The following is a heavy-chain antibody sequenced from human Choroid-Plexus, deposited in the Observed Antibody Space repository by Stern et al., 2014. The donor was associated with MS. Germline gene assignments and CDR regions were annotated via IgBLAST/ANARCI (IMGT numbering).Heavy chain of an antibody. CDR1: GFSFSSFG. V-gene: IGHV3-30*18. Sequence: VQLVESGGGVVQPGRPLRLSCAASGFSFSSFGMHWVRQAPGKGLEWVALISYDGSKDYADSVKGRFTISRNNSKNTLYMQMNSLRAEDTAVYYCAKDRQSLTFFFDFWGQGSLVPVSS. J-gene: IGHJ4*02. CDR3: AKDRQSLTFFFDF. CDR2: ISYDGSK. D-gene: IGHD3-16*01.